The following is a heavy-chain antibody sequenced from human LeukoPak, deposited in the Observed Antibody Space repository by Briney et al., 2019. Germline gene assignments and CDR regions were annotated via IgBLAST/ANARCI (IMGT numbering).Heavy chain of an antibody. V-gene: IGHV3-53*01. J-gene: IGHJ5*02. CDR3: IVFGDSNH. CDR2: THSSGGT. D-gene: IGHD4-17*01. Sequence: GGSLRLSCAASGFTGSHNYMSWVRQAPGKGLEWVSATHSSGGTYYADSVKGRFTISRDTSKNTLYLQINSLGVEDTAVYYCIVFGDSNHWGQGTLVIVSS. CDR1: GFTGSHNY.